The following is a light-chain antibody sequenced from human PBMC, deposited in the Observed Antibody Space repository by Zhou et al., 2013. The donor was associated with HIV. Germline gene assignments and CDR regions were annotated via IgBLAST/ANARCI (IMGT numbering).Light chain of an antibody. CDR1: QNISTW. V-gene: IGKV1-39*01. J-gene: IGKJ5*01. CDR3: QQSYGTPGT. Sequence: DIQMTQSPSTLSASVGDRVTVTCRASQNISTWLAWYQQKPGRAPKLLLYAASRLESGVPSRFSGSGSGTDFTLTISSLQPDDFATYYCQQSYGTPGTFGQGTRLETK. CDR2: AAS.